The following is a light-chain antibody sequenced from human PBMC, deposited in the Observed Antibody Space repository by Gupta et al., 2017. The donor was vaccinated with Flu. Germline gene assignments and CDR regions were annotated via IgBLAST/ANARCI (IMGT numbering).Light chain of an antibody. J-gene: IGKJ3*01. V-gene: IGKV3-11*01. CDR2: DVS. CDR1: QTVTSY. Sequence: MLTQSPATLSLSPGEGATLSCRASQTVTSYLAWYQQKPGQAPRLLIYDVSNRATGIPARFSGSGSGTDFTLTISRLEPEDFAIYYCQQRRQGPPTFGPGTKVDFK. CDR3: QQRRQGPPT.